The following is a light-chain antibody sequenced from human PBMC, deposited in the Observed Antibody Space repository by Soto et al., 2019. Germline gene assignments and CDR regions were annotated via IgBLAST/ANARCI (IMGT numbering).Light chain of an antibody. CDR1: QSISSW. V-gene: IGKV1-5*01. Sequence: DIQMTQSPSTLSASVGDRVTITCRASQSISSWLAWYQQKPGKAPKLLICDATSLESGVPSRFSGSGSGTKFTITIRSLQPDDFATYYCQQYNSYSPKTFGQGTKVEIK. CDR2: DAT. CDR3: QQYNSYSPKT. J-gene: IGKJ1*01.